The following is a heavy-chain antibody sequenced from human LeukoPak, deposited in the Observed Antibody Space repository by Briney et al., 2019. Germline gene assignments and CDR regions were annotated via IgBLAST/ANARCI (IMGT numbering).Heavy chain of an antibody. J-gene: IGHJ4*02. Sequence: GGSLRLSCAASGFTFSSYWMSWVRQAPGKGLEWVANIKQDGSEKYYVDSVKGRFTISRDSAKNSLFLQMNSLRAGDTAVYYCARGYYDSSGSPFDYWGQGTLVTVSS. CDR3: ARGYYDSSGSPFDY. V-gene: IGHV3-7*01. CDR2: IKQDGSEK. D-gene: IGHD3-22*01. CDR1: GFTFSSYW.